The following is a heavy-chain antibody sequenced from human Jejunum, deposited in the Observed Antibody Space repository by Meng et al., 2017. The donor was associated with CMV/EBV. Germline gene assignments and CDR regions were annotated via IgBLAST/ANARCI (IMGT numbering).Heavy chain of an antibody. V-gene: IGHV4-30-4*01. CDR3: AREGTNSYYFDY. CDR2: IYESGST. J-gene: IGHJ4*02. CDR1: GDSISSGYSY. D-gene: IGHD1-14*01. Sequence: SGDSISSGYSYWSWIRQPPGKGLEWIGYIYESGSTSSNPSLESRVTISVDTSKNQFSLKVMSVTAADTAVYYCAREGTNSYYFDYWGQGTLVTVSS.